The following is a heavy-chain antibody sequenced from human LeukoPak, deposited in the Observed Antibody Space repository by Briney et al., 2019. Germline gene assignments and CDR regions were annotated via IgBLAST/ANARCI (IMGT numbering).Heavy chain of an antibody. CDR2: ISAYNGNT. V-gene: IGHV1-18*01. D-gene: IGHD3-22*01. CDR3: ARDLGYYDSSGSNFDY. J-gene: IGHJ4*02. CDR1: GYTFTSYG. Sequence: ASVEVSCKASGYTFTSYGISWVRQAPGQGLEWMGWISAYNGNTNYAQKLQGRVTMTTDTSTSTAYMELSSLRSEDTAVYYCARDLGYYDSSGSNFDYWGQGTLVTVSS.